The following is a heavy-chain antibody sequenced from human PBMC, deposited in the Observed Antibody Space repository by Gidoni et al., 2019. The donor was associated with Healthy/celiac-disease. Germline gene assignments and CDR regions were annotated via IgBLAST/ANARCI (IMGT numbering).Heavy chain of an antibody. CDR2: IDPSDSYT. V-gene: IGHV5-10-1*03. J-gene: IGHJ4*02. D-gene: IGHD3-22*01. CDR1: GYSFTSYW. CDR3: ARLFYDSSGMPQLFFDY. Sequence: EVQLVQSGAEVKKPGESLRISCKGSGYSFTSYWISWVRQMPGKGLEWMGRIDPSDSYTNYSPSFQGHVTISADKSISTAYLQWSSLKASDTAMYYCARLFYDSSGMPQLFFDYWGQGTLVTVSS.